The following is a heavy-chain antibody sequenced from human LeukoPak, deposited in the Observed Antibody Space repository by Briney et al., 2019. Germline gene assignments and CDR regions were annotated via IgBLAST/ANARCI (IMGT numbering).Heavy chain of an antibody. V-gene: IGHV1-18*01. Sequence: ASVKVSCKASGYTFTSYGISWVRQAPGQGLEWMGWISAYNGNTNYAQKFQGRVTMTRDTSTSTVYMELSSLRSEDTAVYYCASADYYDSSGYYIPPGAFDIWGQGTMVTVSS. CDR1: GYTFTSYG. J-gene: IGHJ3*02. CDR3: ASADYYDSSGYYIPPGAFDI. CDR2: ISAYNGNT. D-gene: IGHD3-22*01.